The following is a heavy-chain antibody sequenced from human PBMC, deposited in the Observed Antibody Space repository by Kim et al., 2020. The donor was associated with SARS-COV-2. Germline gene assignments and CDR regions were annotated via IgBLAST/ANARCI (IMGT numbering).Heavy chain of an antibody. CDR3: ARPYSRHYY. Sequence: SETLSLTCAVHGGSFSGYDWTWIRQPPGKGLEWVGEINDNGRVNYNPSLKSRVTVSVDSSKNQFSLNLTSVTAADTAVYYCARPYSRHYY. CDR1: GGSFSGYD. D-gene: IGHD4-4*01. J-gene: IGHJ6*01. CDR2: INDNGRV. V-gene: IGHV4-34*01.